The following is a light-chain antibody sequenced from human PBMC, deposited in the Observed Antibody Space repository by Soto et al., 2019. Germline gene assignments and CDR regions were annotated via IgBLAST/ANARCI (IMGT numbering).Light chain of an antibody. Sequence: QSALTQPRSVSGSPGQSVTISCTGTSSDVGGYNYVSWYQQHPGKAPKLMIYDVSKRPSGVPDRFSGSKSGNPASLTISVLQAEDEADYYCCSYAGSYTFDVFGTGTKVTVL. J-gene: IGLJ1*01. CDR2: DVS. V-gene: IGLV2-11*01. CDR3: CSYAGSYTFDV. CDR1: SSDVGGYNY.